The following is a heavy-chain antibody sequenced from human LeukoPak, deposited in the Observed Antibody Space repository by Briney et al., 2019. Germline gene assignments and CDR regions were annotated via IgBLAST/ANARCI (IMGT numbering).Heavy chain of an antibody. D-gene: IGHD3-22*01. J-gene: IGHJ4*02. V-gene: IGHV4-59*08. Sequence: PSETLSLTCTVSGGSISSHYWSWIRQPPGRELEWIGYIYYSGSTNYNPSLKSRATISVDTSKNQFSLKLSSVTAADTAVYYCARHFDSSRPVDYWGQGTLVTVSS. CDR2: IYYSGST. CDR3: ARHFDSSRPVDY. CDR1: GGSISSHY.